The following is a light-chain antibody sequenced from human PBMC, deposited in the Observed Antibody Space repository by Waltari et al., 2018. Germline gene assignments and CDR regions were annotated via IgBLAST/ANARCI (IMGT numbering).Light chain of an antibody. V-gene: IGLV4-69*01. J-gene: IGLJ2*01. CDR1: RGHSNYA. CDR3: QTWDTDIHVV. Sequence: QLVLTQSPSASASLGASVKLTCTLSRGHSNYAIAWHQQQPKKGPRYLMKLNSDGSHTKGDGSPDRFSGSSSGAERILTISSLQSEDEGDYYCQTWDTDIHVVFGGGTSLTVL. CDR2: LNSDGSH.